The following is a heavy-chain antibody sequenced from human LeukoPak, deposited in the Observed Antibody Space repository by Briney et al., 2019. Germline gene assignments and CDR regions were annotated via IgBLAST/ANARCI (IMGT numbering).Heavy chain of an antibody. V-gene: IGHV1-46*01. CDR1: GYTFTSYY. D-gene: IGHD2-15*01. J-gene: IGHJ4*02. Sequence: GASVKVSCKASGYTFTSYYMHWVRQAPGQGLEWMGIINPSGGSTSYAQKFQGRVTMTRDTSTSTVYMELSSLRSEDTAVYYCARDRRGAEYCSGGSCPRWYYFDYWGQGTLVTVSS. CDR3: ARDRRGAEYCSGGSCPRWYYFDY. CDR2: INPSGGST.